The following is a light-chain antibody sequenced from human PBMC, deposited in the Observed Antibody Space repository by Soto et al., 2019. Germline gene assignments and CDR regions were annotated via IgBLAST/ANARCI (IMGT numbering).Light chain of an antibody. CDR2: EVT. CDR1: TSDVGYYDY. Sequence: QSVLTQPPSASGFPGQSVTISCTRTTSDVGYYDYVSWYQQHPGKAPKLVIYEVTKRPSGVPDRVSASKSGHTASLTVSGLRAEDEADYYCSSYAGSNNFVFGSGTKVTVL. J-gene: IGLJ1*01. CDR3: SSYAGSNNFV. V-gene: IGLV2-8*01.